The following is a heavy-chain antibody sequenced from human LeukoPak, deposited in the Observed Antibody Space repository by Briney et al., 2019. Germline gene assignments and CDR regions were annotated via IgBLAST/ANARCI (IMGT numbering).Heavy chain of an antibody. V-gene: IGHV1-24*01. CDR3: ATEGKMVRGVYTDY. J-gene: IGHJ4*02. CDR1: GYTFINYG. D-gene: IGHD3-10*01. Sequence: ASVKVSCKASGYTFINYGISWVRQAPGQGLEWMGRFDPEDGETIYAQKFQGRVIMTADTSTDTVYMELSSLRSEDTAVYYCATEGKMVRGVYTDYWGQGTLVTVSS. CDR2: FDPEDGET.